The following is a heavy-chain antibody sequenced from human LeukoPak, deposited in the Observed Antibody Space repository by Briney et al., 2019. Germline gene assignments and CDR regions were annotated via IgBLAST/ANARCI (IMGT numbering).Heavy chain of an antibody. J-gene: IGHJ4*02. CDR2: INQDGSQT. Sequence: GGCLRLSCAASGLTFSSYWMSGVRQAPGKGLEWVANINQDGSQTYYEASVRGRFTISRDNAKNSMYLQMNSLRAEDTAVYFCATDGRSGKHDFDYWGQGTLVTVSS. CDR3: ATDGRSGKHDFDY. V-gene: IGHV3-7*01. D-gene: IGHD3-10*01. CDR1: GLTFSSYW.